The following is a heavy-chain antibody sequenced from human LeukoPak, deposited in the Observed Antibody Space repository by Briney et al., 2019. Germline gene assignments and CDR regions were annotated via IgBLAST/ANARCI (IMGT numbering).Heavy chain of an antibody. J-gene: IGHJ4*02. CDR1: GFTVSSDL. Sequence: GGSLRLSCVVSGFTVSSDLMNWVRQAPGKGLEWVSAMNSGGETYYADSVRGRFIISRDKSRNTLYLQMNSLRVDDTAVYYCARGGSMVRGVLWGQGTLVTVSS. CDR2: MNSGGET. CDR3: ARGGSMVRGVL. D-gene: IGHD3-10*01. V-gene: IGHV3-53*01.